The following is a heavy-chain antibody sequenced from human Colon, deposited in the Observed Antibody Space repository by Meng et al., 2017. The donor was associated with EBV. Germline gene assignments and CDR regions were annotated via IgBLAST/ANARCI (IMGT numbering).Heavy chain of an antibody. CDR2: INHSGST. V-gene: IGHV4-34*01. CDR1: GGSFSGYY. J-gene: IGHJ4*02. D-gene: IGHD4-17*01. CDR3: ARRTTVNLRSFDS. Sequence: QVQIQTWGAGMLKPSGTLSLTCAVSGGSFSGYYWSWIRQGPGKGLEWIGEINHSGSTKFNPSLESRVSISVDTSENQVSLKLTSVTAADTAVYYCARRTTVNLRSFDSWGQGTLVTVSS.